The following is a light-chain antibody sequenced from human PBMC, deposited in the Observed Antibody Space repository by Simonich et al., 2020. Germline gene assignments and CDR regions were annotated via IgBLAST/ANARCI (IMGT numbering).Light chain of an antibody. J-gene: IGKJ3*01. V-gene: IGKV4-1*01. CDR3: QQYYSTPPIT. Sequence: DIVMTQYPDSLAVSLGERATINCKSSPSVLYSSNNKNYLDWYQQKPGQPPKLLISWASTRESGFPDRFSGSGSGTDFTLTISSLQAEDVAVYYCQQYYSTPPITFGPGTKVDIK. CDR2: WAS. CDR1: PSVLYSSNNKNY.